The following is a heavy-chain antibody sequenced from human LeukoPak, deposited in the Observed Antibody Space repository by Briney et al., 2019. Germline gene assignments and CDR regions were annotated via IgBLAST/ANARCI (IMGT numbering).Heavy chain of an antibody. CDR3: SRETYWLTTSWYFDL. V-gene: IGHV3-30-3*01. D-gene: IGHD4-17*01. Sequence: SGGSLRLSCAASGFTFSSYAMHWVRQAPGKGLEWVAVISYAGSNKYYADSVKGRFTISRDNSKNTLYLQMNRLRAEDTAVYYCSRETYWLTTSWYFDLWGRGTLVTVSS. CDR2: ISYAGSNK. J-gene: IGHJ2*01. CDR1: GFTFSSYA.